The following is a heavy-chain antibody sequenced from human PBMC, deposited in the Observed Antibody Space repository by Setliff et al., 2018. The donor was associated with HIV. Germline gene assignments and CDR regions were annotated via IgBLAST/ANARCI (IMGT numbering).Heavy chain of an antibody. CDR1: GFTFSDYY. Sequence: GGSLRLSCTASGFTFSDYYMSWIRQSPGKGLEWISYISSSGTTIYYADSVKGRFTISRDNAKNSLYLQMNSLRAEDTAVYYCARDATRGGDMDVWAKGTTVTVSS. CDR2: ISSSGTTI. J-gene: IGHJ6*03. V-gene: IGHV3-11*04. CDR3: ARDATRGGDMDV. D-gene: IGHD2-15*01.